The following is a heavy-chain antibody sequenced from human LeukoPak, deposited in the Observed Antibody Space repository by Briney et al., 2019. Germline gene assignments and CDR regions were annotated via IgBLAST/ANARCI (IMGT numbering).Heavy chain of an antibody. CDR3: AKDRDGCMEFDY. Sequence: GGSLRLSCAASGFTFSSYAMSWVRQAPGKGLEWVSAISSSGGSTYYVDSVKGRFTIPRDNSKNTLYLQMNSLRAEDTAVYYCAKDRDGCMEFDYWGQGTLVTVSS. J-gene: IGHJ4*02. CDR1: GFTFSSYA. CDR2: ISSSGGST. D-gene: IGHD5-24*01. V-gene: IGHV3-23*01.